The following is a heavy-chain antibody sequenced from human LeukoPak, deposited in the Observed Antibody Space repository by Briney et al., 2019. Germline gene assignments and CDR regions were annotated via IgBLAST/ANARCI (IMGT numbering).Heavy chain of an antibody. CDR1: GGSVSSSSYY. J-gene: IGHJ6*02. V-gene: IGHV4-39*07. CDR2: IYYSGST. D-gene: IGHD3-10*01. Sequence: PSETLSLTCTVSGGSVSSSSYYWGWVRQPPGKGLEWLGSIYYSGSTYYNPSLKSRVTISVDTSKNQFSLKLSSVTAADTAVYYCARDRGTHYYGSGSYLYYYYYYGMDVWGQGTTVTVSS. CDR3: ARDRGTHYYGSGSYLYYYYYYGMDV.